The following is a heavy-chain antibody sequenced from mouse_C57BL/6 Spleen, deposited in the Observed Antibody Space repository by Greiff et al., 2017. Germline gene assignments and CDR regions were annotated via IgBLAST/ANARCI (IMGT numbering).Heavy chain of an antibody. CDR2: IYPGDGDT. CDR1: AYAFSSSW. Sequence: VQLQQSGPELVKPGASVRISCKASAYAFSSSWMNGVKQRPGKGLEWIGRIYPGDGDTNYNGKFKGKATLTADKSSSTAYMQLSSLTSEDSAVYFCATYYGPYWGQGTTLTVSS. CDR3: ATYYGPY. V-gene: IGHV1-82*01. D-gene: IGHD2-10*01. J-gene: IGHJ2*01.